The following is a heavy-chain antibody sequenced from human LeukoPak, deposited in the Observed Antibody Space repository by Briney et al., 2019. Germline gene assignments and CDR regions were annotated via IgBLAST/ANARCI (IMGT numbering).Heavy chain of an antibody. D-gene: IGHD3-3*01. CDR2: VDPEDGET. CDR3: ARGGRYDFWSGQTFDP. J-gene: IGHJ5*02. CDR1: GYTFTDYY. V-gene: IGHV1-69-2*01. Sequence: GASVKVSCKASGYTFTDYYMHWVQQAPGKGLEWMGRVDPEDGETIYAEKFQGRVTITADTSTDTAYMELSSLRSDDTAVYYCARGGRYDFWSGQTFDPWGQGTLVTVSS.